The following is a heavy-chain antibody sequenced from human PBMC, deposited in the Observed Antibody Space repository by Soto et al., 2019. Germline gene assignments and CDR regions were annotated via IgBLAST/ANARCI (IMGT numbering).Heavy chain of an antibody. Sequence: SVKVSCKASGGTFSSYAISWVRQAPGQGLEWMGGIIPIFGTANYAQKFRGRVTITADESTSTAYMELSSLRSEDTAVYYCARDLRTTATTDYYYGMDVWGQGTTVTVSS. CDR1: GGTFSSYA. CDR2: IIPIFGTA. CDR3: ARDLRTTATTDYYYGMDV. V-gene: IGHV1-69*13. D-gene: IGHD4-17*01. J-gene: IGHJ6*02.